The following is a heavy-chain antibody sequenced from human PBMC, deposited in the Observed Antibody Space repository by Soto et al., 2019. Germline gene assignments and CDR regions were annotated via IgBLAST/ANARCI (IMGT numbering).Heavy chain of an antibody. CDR3: AKDRLAGNFDY. J-gene: IGHJ4*02. V-gene: IGHV3-15*01. CDR1: GFTFSNAW. CDR2: IKSETDGGTP. Sequence: GGSLRLSCVASGFTFSNAWMSWVRQAPGKGLEWVGRIKSETDGGTPDYATPVRGRFTISRDDSKNTLYLQMNGLRVEDTAVYYCAKDRLAGNFDYWGQGTQVTVSS.